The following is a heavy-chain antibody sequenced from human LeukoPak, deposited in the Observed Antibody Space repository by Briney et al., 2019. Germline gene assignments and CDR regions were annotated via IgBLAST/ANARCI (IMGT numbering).Heavy chain of an antibody. CDR3: ARGIVVVPAPSDYMDV. CDR1: GYTFTGYY. V-gene: IGHV1-2*02. D-gene: IGHD2-2*01. CDR2: INPNSGGT. Sequence: GASVKVSCKASGYTFTGYYMHWVRQAPGQGLEWMGWINPNSGGTNYAQKFQGRVTMTRDTSISTAYMELGRLRSDDTAVYYCARGIVVVPAPSDYMDVWGKGTTVTVSS. J-gene: IGHJ6*03.